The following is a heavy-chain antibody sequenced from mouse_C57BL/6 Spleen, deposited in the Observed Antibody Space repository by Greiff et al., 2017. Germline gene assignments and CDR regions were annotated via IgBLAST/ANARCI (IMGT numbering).Heavy chain of an antibody. D-gene: IGHD3-2*02. V-gene: IGHV5-9-2*01. CDR2: ISDGGSYT. J-gene: IGHJ3*01. Sequence: EVKLVESGGGLVKPGGSLKLSCAASGFTFSSYAMSWVRQTPEKRLEWVATISDGGSYTYYPDSVKGRFTISRDNAKNTLYLQMSSLRSEDTALYYCARHLTAQATGAWFAYWGQGTLVTVSA. CDR1: GFTFSSYA. CDR3: ARHLTAQATGAWFAY.